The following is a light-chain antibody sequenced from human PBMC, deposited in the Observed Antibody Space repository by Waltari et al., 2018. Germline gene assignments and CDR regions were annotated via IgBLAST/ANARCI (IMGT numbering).Light chain of an antibody. V-gene: IGKV4-1*01. J-gene: IGKJ1*01. CDR3: QQYYNTLPT. Sequence: DIVMTQSPLSQPVTPGEPASISSSFSQSRLKSNGYNYLDWYLQKPGQSPKLLIYWASTRESGVPDRFSGSGSGTDFTLTISSLQAEDVAVYYCQQYYNTLPTFGQGTKVEIK. CDR2: WAS. CDR1: QSRLKSNGYNY.